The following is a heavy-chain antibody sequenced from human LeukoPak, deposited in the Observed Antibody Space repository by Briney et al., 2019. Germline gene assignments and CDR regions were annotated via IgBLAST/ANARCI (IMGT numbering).Heavy chain of an antibody. CDR2: ISWDGGST. CDR1: GFTFDDYA. Sequence: GGSLRLSCAASGFTFDDYAMHWVRQAPGKGLEWVSLISWDGGSTYYADSVKGRFTISRDNSKNSLYLQMNSLRAEDTALYYCAKAPGVTAFGGPDYWGQGTLVTVSS. CDR3: AKAPGVTAFGGPDY. D-gene: IGHD2-21*02. V-gene: IGHV3-43D*03. J-gene: IGHJ4*02.